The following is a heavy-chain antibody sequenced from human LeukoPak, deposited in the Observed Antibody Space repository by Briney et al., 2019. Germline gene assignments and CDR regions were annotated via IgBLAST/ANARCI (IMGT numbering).Heavy chain of an antibody. J-gene: IGHJ4*02. Sequence: ASVMVSCKASGYTFTSYGISWVRQAPGQGLEWMGWISAYNGNTNYAQKLQGRVTMTTDTSTSTAYMELRSLRSDDTAVYYCARDRKDYVWGSYRDFDYWGQGTLVTVSS. D-gene: IGHD3-16*02. CDR2: ISAYNGNT. CDR1: GYTFTSYG. V-gene: IGHV1-18*01. CDR3: ARDRKDYVWGSYRDFDY.